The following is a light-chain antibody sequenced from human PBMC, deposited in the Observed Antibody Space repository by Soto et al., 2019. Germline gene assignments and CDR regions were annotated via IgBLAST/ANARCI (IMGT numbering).Light chain of an antibody. J-gene: IGKJ1*01. V-gene: IGKV3-15*01. CDR3: QQYKT. CDR1: QSVSSN. Sequence: EILMTQFPATLSVSPGERATLSCRASQSVSSNLAWYQQKPGQAPRPLIYGASTRATGIPARFSGSGSGTDFTLTIRSLENEDFAVYYCQQYKTFGHGTKVDIK. CDR2: GAS.